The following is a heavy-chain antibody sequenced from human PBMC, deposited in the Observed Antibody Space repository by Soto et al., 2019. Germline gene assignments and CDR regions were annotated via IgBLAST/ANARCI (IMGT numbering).Heavy chain of an antibody. Sequence: GASVKVSCKASGYTFTGYYMHWVRQAPGQGLEWMGWINPNSGGTNYAQKFQGWVTMTRDTSISTAYMELSRLRSDDTAVYYCARDLYPYYYGSGSGETESYGMDVWG. CDR1: GYTFTGYY. CDR2: INPNSGGT. D-gene: IGHD3-10*01. J-gene: IGHJ6*02. V-gene: IGHV1-2*04. CDR3: ARDLYPYYYGSGSGETESYGMDV.